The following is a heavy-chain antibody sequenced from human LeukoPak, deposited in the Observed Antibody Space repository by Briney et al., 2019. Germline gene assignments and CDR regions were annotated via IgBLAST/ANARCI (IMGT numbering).Heavy chain of an antibody. V-gene: IGHV5-51*01. CDR3: ARQTAMGRSGDH. J-gene: IGHJ4*02. CDR2: IGPSDSET. D-gene: IGHD5-18*01. CDR1: GYSFTNYW. Sequence: GESLKISCTASGYSFTNYWIGWVRQMPGKGLEWMGIIGPSDSETRYTPSFQGQVTISADKSLSAAYLRWNSLKASDTAMYYCARQTAMGRSGDHWGQGTLVIVSS.